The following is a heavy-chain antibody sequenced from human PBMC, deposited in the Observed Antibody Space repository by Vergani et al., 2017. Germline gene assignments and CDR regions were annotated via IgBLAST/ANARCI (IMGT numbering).Heavy chain of an antibody. CDR1: GYTFTSYG. CDR2: ISAYNGNT. Sequence: QVQLVQSGAEVKKPGSSVKVSCKASGYTFTSYGISWVRQAPGQGLEWMGWISAYNGNTNYAQKLQGRVTMTTDTSTSTAYMELRSLRSDDTAVYYCARADRQWLVQEWVGDYWGQGTLVTVSS. J-gene: IGHJ4*02. D-gene: IGHD6-19*01. V-gene: IGHV1-18*01. CDR3: ARADRQWLVQEWVGDY.